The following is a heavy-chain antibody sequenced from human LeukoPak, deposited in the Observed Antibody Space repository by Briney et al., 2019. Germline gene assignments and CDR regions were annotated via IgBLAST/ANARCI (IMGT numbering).Heavy chain of an antibody. V-gene: IGHV3-7*01. CDR3: AKDWGSSDWYNWFDP. Sequence: PGGSLRLSCTASGFTFSSYWMSWVRQAPGKGLEWVANIRQDGGLKHYVDSVKGRFTISRDNAENSLYLQMNSLRAEDTAVYYCAKDWGSSDWYNWFDPWGQGTLVTVSS. CDR2: IRQDGGLK. J-gene: IGHJ5*02. CDR1: GFTFSSYW. D-gene: IGHD6-19*01.